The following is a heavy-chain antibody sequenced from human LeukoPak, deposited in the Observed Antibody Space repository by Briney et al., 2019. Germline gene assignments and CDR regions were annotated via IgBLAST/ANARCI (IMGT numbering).Heavy chain of an antibody. CDR2: IYTSGST. V-gene: IGHV4-4*07. CDR3: ARDLSRITIFGVVTHHDAFDI. D-gene: IGHD3-3*01. Sequence: SETLSLTCTVSGGSISSYYWSWIRQPAGKGLEWIGRIYTSGSTNYNPSLKSRVTMPVDTSKNQFSLKLSSVTAADTAVYYCARDLSRITIFGVVTHHDAFDIWGQGTMVTASS. CDR1: GGSISSYY. J-gene: IGHJ3*02.